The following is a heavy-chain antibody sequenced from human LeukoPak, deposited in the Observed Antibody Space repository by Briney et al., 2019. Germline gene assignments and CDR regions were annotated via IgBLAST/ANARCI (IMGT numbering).Heavy chain of an antibody. CDR1: GGSISSSNYY. D-gene: IGHD2-8*01. V-gene: IGHV4-39*07. CDR3: AGLGNGRTFHY. Sequence: TSETLSLTCTVSGGSISSSNYYWGWIRQPPGKGLEWIGSIYYSGSTYYNPSLKSRVTISVDTSKNQFSPKVSSVTAAGTAVYYCAGLGNGRTFHYGGQGPLVPVSS. J-gene: IGHJ4*02. CDR2: IYYSGST.